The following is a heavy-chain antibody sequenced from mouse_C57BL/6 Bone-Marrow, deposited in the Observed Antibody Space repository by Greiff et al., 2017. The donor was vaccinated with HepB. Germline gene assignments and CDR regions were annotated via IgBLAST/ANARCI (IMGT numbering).Heavy chain of an antibody. Sequence: QVQLQQSGAELMKPGASVKLSCKATGYTFTGYWIEWVKQRPGHGLEWIGEILPGSGSTNYNEKFKGKATFTADTSSNTAYMQLSSLTTEDSAIYYCARTTMIATSPYYAMGYWGQGTSVTVSS. CDR1: GYTFTGYW. CDR2: ILPGSGST. V-gene: IGHV1-9*01. D-gene: IGHD2-4*01. CDR3: ARTTMIATSPYYAMGY. J-gene: IGHJ4*01.